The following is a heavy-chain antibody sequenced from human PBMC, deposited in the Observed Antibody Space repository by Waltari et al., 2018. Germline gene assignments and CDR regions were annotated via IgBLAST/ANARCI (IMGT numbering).Heavy chain of an antibody. CDR3: AKVGPGGTYSLTHYDFDY. CDR1: GFTFSSYA. V-gene: IGHV3-23*01. J-gene: IGHJ4*02. CDR2: ISGSGGTT. Sequence: QLLESGGGLIQPGGSLRLSCAASGFTFSSYALSWVRQAPGKGLEWVSGISGSGGTTNYADSVKGRFTISRDNSKNTLYLQMSSLRAEETAVYYCAKVGPGGTYSLTHYDFDYWGQGTLVTVSS. D-gene: IGHD1-26*01.